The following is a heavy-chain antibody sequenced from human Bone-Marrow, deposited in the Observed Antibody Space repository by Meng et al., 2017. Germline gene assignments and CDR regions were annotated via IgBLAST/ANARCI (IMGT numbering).Heavy chain of an antibody. J-gene: IGHJ4*02. D-gene: IGHD3-22*01. V-gene: IGHV1-3*01. CDR2: INAGNGNT. Sequence: QVQLVQSGAEGKKPGASVKVSCKASGYTLTSYAMHWVRQAPGQRLEWMGWINAGNGNTKYSQRFQGRVTITRDTSASKAYMELSSLRSEDTTVYYCARAGYDSSGYYPQPFDYWGQGTLVTVSS. CDR3: ARAGYDSSGYYPQPFDY. CDR1: GYTLTSYA.